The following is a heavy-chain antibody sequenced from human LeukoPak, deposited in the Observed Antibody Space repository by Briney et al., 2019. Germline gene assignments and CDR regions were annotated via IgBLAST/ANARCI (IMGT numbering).Heavy chain of an antibody. J-gene: IGHJ4*02. CDR3: ARETSLYYFDY. CDR1: GFTFSSYA. V-gene: IGHV3-66*01. Sequence: GGSLRLSCAASGFTFSSYAMSCVRQAPGKGLEWVSVIYSGGSTYYADSVKGRFTISRDNSKNTLYLQMNSLRAEDTAVYYCARETSLYYFDYWGQGTLVTVSS. CDR2: IYSGGST.